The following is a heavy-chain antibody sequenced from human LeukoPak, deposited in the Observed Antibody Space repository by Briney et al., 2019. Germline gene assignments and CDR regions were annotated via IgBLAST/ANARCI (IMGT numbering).Heavy chain of an antibody. CDR3: AKDRGSGWYEFDY. CDR2: ISGSGGGT. D-gene: IGHD6-19*01. V-gene: IGHV3-23*01. CDR1: GFTFSSYA. Sequence: GGSLRLSCAASGFTFSSYAMSWVRQAPGKGLEWVSAISGSGGGTYYADSVKGRFTISRDNSKTTLCLQMNSLRAEDTAVYYCAKDRGSGWYEFDYWGQGTLVTVSS. J-gene: IGHJ4*02.